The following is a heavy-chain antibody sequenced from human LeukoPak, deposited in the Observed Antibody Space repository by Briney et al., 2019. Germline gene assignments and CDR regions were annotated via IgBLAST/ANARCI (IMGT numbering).Heavy chain of an antibody. D-gene: IGHD1-26*01. Sequence: GGSLRLSCAASGFTFSSYSMNWVRQAPGKGLEWVSSISSSSSYIYYADAVKGRFTISRDNAKNSLYLQMNSLRAEDTAVYYCARGLGATGASDIWGQGTMVTVSS. J-gene: IGHJ3*02. CDR2: ISSSSSYI. V-gene: IGHV3-21*01. CDR1: GFTFSSYS. CDR3: ARGLGATGASDI.